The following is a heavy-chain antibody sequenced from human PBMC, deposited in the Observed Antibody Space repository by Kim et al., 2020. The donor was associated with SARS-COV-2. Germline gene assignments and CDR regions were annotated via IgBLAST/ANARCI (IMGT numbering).Heavy chain of an antibody. CDR3: ATYSSSWYVFDY. J-gene: IGHJ4*02. D-gene: IGHD6-13*01. V-gene: IGHV4-4*02. Sequence: NYNPSRKSRVTISVDKSKNQFSLKLSSVTAADTAVYYCATYSSSWYVFDYWGQGTLVTVSS.